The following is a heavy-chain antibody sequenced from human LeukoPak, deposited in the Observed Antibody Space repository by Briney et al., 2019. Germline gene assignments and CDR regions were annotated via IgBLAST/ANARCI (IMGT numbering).Heavy chain of an antibody. CDR1: GGSISSGGYS. CDR3: ARGITYYDFWSGYSTSNWFDP. V-gene: IGHV4-30-2*01. D-gene: IGHD3-3*01. CDR2: IYHSGST. J-gene: IGHJ5*02. Sequence: SETLSLTCAVSGGSISSGGYSRSWIRQPPGKGLEWIGYIYHSGSTYYNPSLKSRVTISVDRSKNQFSLKLSSVTAADTAVYYCARGITYYDFWSGYSTSNWFDPWGQGTLVTVSS.